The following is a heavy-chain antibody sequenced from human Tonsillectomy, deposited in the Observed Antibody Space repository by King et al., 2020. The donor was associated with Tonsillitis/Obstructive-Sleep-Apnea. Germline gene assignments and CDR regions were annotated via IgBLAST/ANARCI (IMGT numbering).Heavy chain of an antibody. V-gene: IGHV1-18*01. Sequence: VQLVESGAEVKKPGASVKVSCKASGFTFTTYGISWVRQAPGQGLEWMGWISVYNGKTNYAQNVQGRVTMTTDTSTNTAYMELRSLRSDDTAVYCCAGGPITGTYRSYYYYYMDVWGKGTTVTVSS. CDR2: ISVYNGKT. CDR3: AGGPITGTYRSYYYYYMDV. D-gene: IGHD1/OR15-1a*01. J-gene: IGHJ6*03. CDR1: GFTFTTYG.